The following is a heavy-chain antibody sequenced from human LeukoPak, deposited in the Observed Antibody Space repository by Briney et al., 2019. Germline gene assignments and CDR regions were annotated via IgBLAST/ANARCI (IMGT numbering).Heavy chain of an antibody. CDR2: IYYSGGT. Sequence: SETLSLTCSVSGGSISRYYWSWIRQSPGKGLEWIGYIYYSGGTNYNPSLKSRVAISVDTSKNQFSLKLSSVTAADTAVYYCAKGDAAYCTNGICYERPYYFDYWGQGTLVTVSS. CDR3: AKGDAAYCTNGICYERPYYFDY. V-gene: IGHV4-59*01. D-gene: IGHD2-8*01. J-gene: IGHJ4*02. CDR1: GGSISRYY.